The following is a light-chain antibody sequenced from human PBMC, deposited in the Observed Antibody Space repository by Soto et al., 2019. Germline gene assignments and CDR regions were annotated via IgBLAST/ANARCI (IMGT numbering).Light chain of an antibody. Sequence: DIQMTQSPSTLSASVGDRVTITCRASQSISSWLAWYQQKPGKAPKLLIYDASSLESGVPSRFSGSGSGTEFTLTISILQPDDFETYYCQQYNSYWTFGQGTKVEIK. J-gene: IGKJ1*01. CDR3: QQYNSYWT. V-gene: IGKV1-5*01. CDR1: QSISSW. CDR2: DAS.